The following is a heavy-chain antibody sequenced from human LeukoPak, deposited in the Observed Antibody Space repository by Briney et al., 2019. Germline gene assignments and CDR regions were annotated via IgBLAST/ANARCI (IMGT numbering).Heavy chain of an antibody. CDR3: ARDLLLWFGELISVGMDV. Sequence: SLRLSCAASGFTFDDYAMHWVRQAPGKGLEWVSGISWNSGSIGYADSVKGRFTISRDNAKNSLYLQMNSLRAEDTALYYCARDLLLWFGELISVGMDVWGQGTTVTVSS. CDR1: GFTFDDYA. J-gene: IGHJ6*02. CDR2: ISWNSGSI. V-gene: IGHV3-9*01. D-gene: IGHD3-10*01.